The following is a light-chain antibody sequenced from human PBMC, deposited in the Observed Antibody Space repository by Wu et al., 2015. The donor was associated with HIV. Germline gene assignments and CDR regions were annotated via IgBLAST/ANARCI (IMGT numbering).Light chain of an antibody. CDR2: LAS. Sequence: EVVLTQSPDTLSLSPGERATLSCRASQSISSRHLAWYQQKPGQPPRLLIYLASSRATGTPDRFSGSGSGTDFTLTISSLEPEDFAVYYCQQRSNWPLTFGQGTRLEIK. V-gene: IGKV3D-20*02. CDR1: QSISSRH. J-gene: IGKJ5*01. CDR3: QQRSNWPLT.